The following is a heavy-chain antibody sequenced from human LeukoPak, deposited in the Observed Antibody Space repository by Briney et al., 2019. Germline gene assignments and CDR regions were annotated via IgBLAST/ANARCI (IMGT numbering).Heavy chain of an antibody. CDR2: ISGSGGST. CDR1: GFTFSSYA. CDR3: AKDIGYCSGGSCYSNSLIDY. V-gene: IGHV3-23*01. D-gene: IGHD2-15*01. J-gene: IGHJ4*02. Sequence: AGGSLRLSCAASGFTFSSYAMSWVRQAPGKGLEWVSTISGSGGSTYYADSVKGRFTISRDNSKNTLYLQMNSLRAEDTAVYYCAKDIGYCSGGSCYSNSLIDYWGQGTLVTVSS.